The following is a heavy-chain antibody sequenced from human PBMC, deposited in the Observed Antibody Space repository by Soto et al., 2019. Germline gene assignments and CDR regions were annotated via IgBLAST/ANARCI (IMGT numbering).Heavy chain of an antibody. J-gene: IGHJ4*02. CDR1: GFTISSYS. CDR2: IRSSGSPT. Sequence: EVQLVESGGGLVQPGGSLRLSCAASGFTISSYSMNWVRQAPGKGLEWVAYIRSSGSPTHYADSVKGRFTISRDIAQNSLYLQMNSLRAEDTAVYYCARDPHSLDYWGQGTLDTVSS. CDR3: ARDPHSLDY. D-gene: IGHD2-21*01. V-gene: IGHV3-48*01.